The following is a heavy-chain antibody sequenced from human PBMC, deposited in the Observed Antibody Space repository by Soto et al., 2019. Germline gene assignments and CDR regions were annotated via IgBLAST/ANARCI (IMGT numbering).Heavy chain of an antibody. Sequence: ASVKVSCKASGGTFSSYAISWVRQAPGRGLVWMGWMNPSSGETGSAQNFQGRVTMTRDISTRTFFMQLTSLRSEDTAIYYCARLAEYCNGIKCYSNFDFWGRGTQVTVSS. D-gene: IGHD2-15*01. CDR3: ARLAEYCNGIKCYSNFDF. J-gene: IGHJ4*01. CDR2: MNPSSGET. CDR1: GGTFSSYA. V-gene: IGHV1-8*02.